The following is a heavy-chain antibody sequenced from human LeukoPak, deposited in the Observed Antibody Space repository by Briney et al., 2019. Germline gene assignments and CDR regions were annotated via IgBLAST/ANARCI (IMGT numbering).Heavy chain of an antibody. CDR3: ARWAYSSLIGDY. Sequence: PGRSLRLSCAAAVFTVSGDYMSWVRQAPGKGLEWVSVIHSVGSTYYAEPAKGRFTISSDNSKNTLYLQMNSLRAEDTAVYYYARWAYSSLIGDYWAQGTLVTVSS. V-gene: IGHV3-66*02. J-gene: IGHJ4*02. D-gene: IGHD6-19*01. CDR1: VFTVSGDY. CDR2: IHSVGST.